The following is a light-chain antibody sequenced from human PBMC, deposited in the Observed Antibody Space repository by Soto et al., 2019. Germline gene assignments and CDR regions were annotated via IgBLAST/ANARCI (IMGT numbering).Light chain of an antibody. Sequence: QSALTQPASVSGSPGQSIAISCTGSSSDIGSYNYVSWYQQHPGKAPKLMISEVSNRPSGVSNRFSGSKSGNTASLTISGLQADDEADYYCSSYTGSSPLDVFGTGTKVTVL. CDR2: EVS. CDR3: SSYTGSSPLDV. CDR1: SSDIGSYNY. J-gene: IGLJ1*01. V-gene: IGLV2-14*01.